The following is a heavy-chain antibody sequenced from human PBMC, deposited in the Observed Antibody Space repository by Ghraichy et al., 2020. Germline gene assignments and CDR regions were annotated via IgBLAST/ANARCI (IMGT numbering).Heavy chain of an antibody. J-gene: IGHJ4*02. V-gene: IGHV4-4*07. CDR2: VHISGNT. Sequence: GSLRLSCNVSGGSISTYYWSWIRQPAGKGLEWIGRVHISGNTNYNPSLKSRVTMSVDTSKIQFSLKLTSVTAADTALYYCAREGTGARPLDSWGQGTLVTVSS. CDR1: GGSISTYY. CDR3: AREGTGARPLDS. D-gene: IGHD6-6*01.